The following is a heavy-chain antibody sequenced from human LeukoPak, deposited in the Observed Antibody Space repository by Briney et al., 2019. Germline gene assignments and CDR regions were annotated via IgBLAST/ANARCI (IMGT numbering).Heavy chain of an antibody. D-gene: IGHD6-13*01. CDR1: GFTFDDYG. V-gene: IGHV3-20*04. CDR3: ARTGIAAAGPFDY. J-gene: IGHJ4*02. Sequence: RTGGSLRLSCAASGFTFDDYGMSWVRQAPGKGLEWVSGINWNGGSTGYADSVKGRFTISRDNAKNSLYLQMNSLRAEDTALCYCARTGIAAAGPFDYWGQGTLVTVSS. CDR2: INWNGGST.